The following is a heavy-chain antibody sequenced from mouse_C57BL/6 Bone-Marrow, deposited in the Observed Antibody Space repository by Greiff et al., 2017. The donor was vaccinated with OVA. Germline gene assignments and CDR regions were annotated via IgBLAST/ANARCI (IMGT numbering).Heavy chain of an antibody. V-gene: IGHV7-1*01. J-gene: IGHJ1*03. Sequence: EVKLVESGGGLVQSGRSLRLSCATSGFTFSDFYMAWVRQAPGKGLEWIAASRNKANDYTTEYSASVKGRFIVSRDTSQSIRDLQMNALRAEDTAIDYCARESGGTFWYFDVWGTGTTVTVSS. CDR1: GFTFSDFY. CDR2: SRNKANDYTT. CDR3: ARESGGTFWYFDV. D-gene: IGHD3-3*01.